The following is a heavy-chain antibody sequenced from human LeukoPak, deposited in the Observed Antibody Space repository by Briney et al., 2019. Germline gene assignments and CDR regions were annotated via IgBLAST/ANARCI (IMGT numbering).Heavy chain of an antibody. V-gene: IGHV3-20*04. CDR2: INWNGGST. J-gene: IGHJ4*02. Sequence: GGSLRLSCAASGFTFDDYGMSWVRQAPGKGLEWVSGINWNGGSTGYADSVKGRFTISRDNAKNSLYLQMNSLRAEDTALYYCARDASYSSSWPYFDYWGQGTLVTVSS. CDR1: GFTFDDYG. D-gene: IGHD6-13*01. CDR3: ARDASYSSSWPYFDY.